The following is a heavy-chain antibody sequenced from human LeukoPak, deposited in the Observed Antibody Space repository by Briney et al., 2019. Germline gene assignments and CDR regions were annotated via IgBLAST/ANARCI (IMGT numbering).Heavy chain of an antibody. CDR2: ISGSGGST. J-gene: IGHJ4*02. D-gene: IGHD3-22*01. V-gene: IGHV3-23*01. CDR1: GFTVNYNY. Sequence: GGSLRLSCAASGFTVNYNYMTWVRQAPGKGLEWVSGISGSGGSTYYADSVKGRFTISRDNSKNTLYLQMNSLRAEDTAVYYCAKPNYYDSSGYPNWGQGTLVTVSS. CDR3: AKPNYYDSSGYPN.